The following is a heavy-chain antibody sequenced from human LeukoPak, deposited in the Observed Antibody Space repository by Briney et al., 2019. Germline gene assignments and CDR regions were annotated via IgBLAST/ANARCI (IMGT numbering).Heavy chain of an antibody. CDR1: GYTFSAYY. D-gene: IGHD1-26*01. CDR3: AGEISVSGSFSGLDY. J-gene: IGHJ4*02. Sequence: ASVKVSCKASGYTFSAYYIHWVRQAPGQGLEWLGWISPNGGATSYAQKFQGRVTMARDTSISIAYMELTSLRSDDTAVYYCAGEISVSGSFSGLDYWGQGTLVTASS. CDR2: ISPNGGAT. V-gene: IGHV1-2*02.